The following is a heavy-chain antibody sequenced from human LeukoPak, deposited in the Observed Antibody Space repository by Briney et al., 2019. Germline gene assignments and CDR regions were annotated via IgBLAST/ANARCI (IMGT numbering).Heavy chain of an antibody. J-gene: IGHJ4*02. D-gene: IGHD5-12*01. CDR1: GFTFSSYS. CDR2: ISSSSSYI. Sequence: GGSLRLSCAASGFTFSSYSMNWVRQAPGKGLEWVSSISSSSSYIYYADSVKGRFTISRDNAKNSLYLQMNSLRPEDTAVYSCARDRAGGYDWLADYWGQGTLVTVSS. CDR3: ARDRAGGYDWLADY. V-gene: IGHV3-21*01.